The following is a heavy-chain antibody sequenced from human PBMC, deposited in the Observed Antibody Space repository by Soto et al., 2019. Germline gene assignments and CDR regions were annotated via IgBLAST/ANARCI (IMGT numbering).Heavy chain of an antibody. CDR2: ILYDGSNK. D-gene: IGHD5-12*01. J-gene: IGHJ4*02. V-gene: IGHV3-30*18. CDR1: GFTFSSYG. Sequence: QVQLVESGGGVVQTGRSLRLSCAASGFTFSSYGMHWVRQAPGKGLEWVAAILYDGSNKYYADSVKGRFTISRDNSKNTVYLQMNSLRAEDTAVYYCAKDPGYGLDYWGQGTLVTVSS. CDR3: AKDPGYGLDY.